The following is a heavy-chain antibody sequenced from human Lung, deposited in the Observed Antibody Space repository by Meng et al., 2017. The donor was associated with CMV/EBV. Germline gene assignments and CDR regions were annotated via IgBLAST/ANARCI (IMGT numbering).Heavy chain of an antibody. CDR1: GWSIGSYY. CDR3: ARGVGAGL. J-gene: IGHJ4*02. Sequence: TLSPPCTVSGWSIGSYYWNWIRQPPDKGLEWIGYINYGGDTTYNPSLKSRLTISVDTSKNQFSLRLTSVTAADTVVYYCARGVGAGLWGQGTLVTVSS. CDR2: INYGGDT. V-gene: IGHV4-59*01. D-gene: IGHD1-26*01.